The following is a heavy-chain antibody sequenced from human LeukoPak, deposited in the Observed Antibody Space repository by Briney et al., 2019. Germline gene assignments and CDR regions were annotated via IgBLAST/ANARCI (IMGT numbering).Heavy chain of an antibody. V-gene: IGHV3-7*03. CDR3: ARTGKFDS. J-gene: IGHJ5*01. Sequence: GGSLRLSCAASGFTFSNYWMNWVRQAREKGLEWVANIKTDGSETYYVDSVKGRFTISRDNAKNSVYLQMNSLRAEDTAIYYCARTGKFDSWGQGTLVTVSA. CDR1: GFTFSNYW. CDR2: IKTDGSET.